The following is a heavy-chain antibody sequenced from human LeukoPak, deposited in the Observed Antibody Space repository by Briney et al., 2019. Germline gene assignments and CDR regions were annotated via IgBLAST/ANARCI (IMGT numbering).Heavy chain of an antibody. CDR2: IYTSGST. D-gene: IGHD1-14*01. CDR1: GGSISRDSYY. Sequence: PSETLSLTCTVSGGSISRDSYYWSWIRQPAGKGLEWIGRIYTSGSTNYNPSLKSRVTISVDTSKNQFSLTLSSVTAADTAVYYCARTITVAGKYYFDYWGQGTLVTVSS. J-gene: IGHJ4*02. CDR3: ARTITVAGKYYFDY. V-gene: IGHV4-61*02.